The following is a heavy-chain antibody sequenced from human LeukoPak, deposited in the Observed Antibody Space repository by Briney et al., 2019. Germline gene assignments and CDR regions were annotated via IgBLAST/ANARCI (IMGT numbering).Heavy chain of an antibody. CDR3: ARIFWSGNALGYYYYMDV. J-gene: IGHJ6*03. CDR2: ISAYNGNT. Sequence: ASVKVSCKASGYTFTSYGISWVRQAPGQGLEWMGWISAYNGNTNYAQKLQGRVTMTTDTSTSTAYMELRSLRSDDTAVYYCARIFWSGNALGYYYYMDVWGKGTTVTVSS. V-gene: IGHV1-18*01. CDR1: GYTFTSYG. D-gene: IGHD3-3*01.